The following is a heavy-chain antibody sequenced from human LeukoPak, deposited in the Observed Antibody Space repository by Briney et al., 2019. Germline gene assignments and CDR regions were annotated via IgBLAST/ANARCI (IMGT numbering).Heavy chain of an antibody. Sequence: GGSLRLSCAASGVTFSLYGFHWVRQAPGKGLEWLTFISGDGSSKEYVDAVKGRLTTSRDNSKSTLYLEINSLRAEDTAVYYCARAVYDLRGQWLVPGFDYWGQGTLVTVSS. J-gene: IGHJ4*02. CDR2: ISGDGSSK. CDR3: ARAVYDLRGQWLVPGFDY. V-gene: IGHV3-30*07. D-gene: IGHD6-19*01. CDR1: GVTFSLYG.